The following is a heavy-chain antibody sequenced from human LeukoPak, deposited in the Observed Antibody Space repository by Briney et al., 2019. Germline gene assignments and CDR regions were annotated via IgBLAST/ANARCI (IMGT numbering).Heavy chain of an antibody. CDR1: GGSISSYY. Sequence: SETLSLTCTVSGGSISSYYWSWIRQPAGKGLEGIGRIYTSGSTNDNPSLRSRVTMSVDTSKNQFSLKLSSVASADTGLYYFARDNPYYYDSSGSSELWGQGTPVTVSS. D-gene: IGHD3-22*01. CDR2: IYTSGST. J-gene: IGHJ4*02. V-gene: IGHV4-4*07. CDR3: ARDNPYYYDSSGSSEL.